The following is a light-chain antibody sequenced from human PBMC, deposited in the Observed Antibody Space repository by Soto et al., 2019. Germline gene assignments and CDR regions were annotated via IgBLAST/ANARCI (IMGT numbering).Light chain of an antibody. Sequence: PGERATLFCRASQSFTTSQLVWYQQRPGQAPRVLIFGASRRATGIPDRFSGSGSGTDFTLTISRLEPEDSAVYYCQQYASSPRTFGQGTTGEI. CDR3: QQYASSPRT. J-gene: IGKJ1*01. CDR2: GAS. CDR1: QSFTTSQ. V-gene: IGKV3-20*01.